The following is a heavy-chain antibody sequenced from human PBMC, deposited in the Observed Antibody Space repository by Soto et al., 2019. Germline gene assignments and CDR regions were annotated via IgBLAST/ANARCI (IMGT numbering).Heavy chain of an antibody. CDR1: GYSFTSYW. V-gene: IGHV5-51*01. CDR3: ARLTSAVAGDYYGMDV. Sequence: GESLKISCKGSGYSFTSYWIAWVRQVPGKGLELMGVIYPGDSDIRYSPSFQGQVTISADKSISTAYLQWSSLKASDSAMYFCARLTSAVAGDYYGMDVWGQGTTVTVSS. D-gene: IGHD6-19*01. J-gene: IGHJ6*02. CDR2: IYPGDSDI.